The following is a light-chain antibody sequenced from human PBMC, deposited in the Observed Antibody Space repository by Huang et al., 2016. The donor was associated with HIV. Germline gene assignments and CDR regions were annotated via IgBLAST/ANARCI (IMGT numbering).Light chain of an antibody. CDR2: GAS. J-gene: IGKJ4*01. CDR1: QSVNTD. Sequence: EIEMTQSPAILSVSPGERATLSCRASQSVNTDLAWYLQKPGQAPRPLIYGASTRAIGIPGKFNGNGSGTEFSLSISNLQSDDFGVYYCQQYNDWPPLTFGGGTKVEI. V-gene: IGKV3-15*01. CDR3: QQYNDWPPLT.